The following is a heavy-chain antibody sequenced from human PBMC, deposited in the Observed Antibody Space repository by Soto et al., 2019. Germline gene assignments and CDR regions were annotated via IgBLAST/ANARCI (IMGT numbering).Heavy chain of an antibody. V-gene: IGHV4-4*02. CDR3: ARDRKYYKNAWAFDV. J-gene: IGHJ3*01. D-gene: IGHD3-10*01. CDR1: GDSVSGDNW. Sequence: SETLSLTCSVSGDSVSGDNWWNWVRQPPGKGLEWIGEVFHTGKSSYNPSLKSRVTMSIDKSNNHFSLELNSVTAADTAMYYCARDRKYYKNAWAFDVWGPGTMVT. CDR2: VFHTGKS.